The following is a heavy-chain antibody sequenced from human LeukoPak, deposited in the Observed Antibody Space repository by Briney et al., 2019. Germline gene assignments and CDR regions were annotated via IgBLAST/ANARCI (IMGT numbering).Heavy chain of an antibody. V-gene: IGHV3-9*01. CDR2: ISWNSGSI. CDR1: GFTFDDYA. CDR3: AKDRKYDFWSGYLDH. J-gene: IGHJ5*02. D-gene: IGHD3-3*01. Sequence: GRSLRLSCAASGFTFDDYAMHWVRQAPGKGLEWVSGISWNSGSIGYADSVKGRFTISRDNAKNSLYLQMNSLRAEDTALYYCAKDRKYDFWSGYLDHWGQGTLVTVSS.